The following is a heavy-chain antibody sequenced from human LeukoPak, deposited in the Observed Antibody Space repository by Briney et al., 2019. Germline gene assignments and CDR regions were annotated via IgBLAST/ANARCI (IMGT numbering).Heavy chain of an antibody. CDR1: GFTFRSYG. Sequence: GGSLRLSCAASGFTFRSYGMHWVRQAPGKGLEWVAVISSDGSSKNYADSMKGQFTISRDNSKNTLFLQMNNLRAEDTAVYYCARDSPRLSGWLGHFDYWGQGTLVTVSS. J-gene: IGHJ4*02. D-gene: IGHD6-19*01. CDR2: ISSDGSSK. V-gene: IGHV3-30*03. CDR3: ARDSPRLSGWLGHFDY.